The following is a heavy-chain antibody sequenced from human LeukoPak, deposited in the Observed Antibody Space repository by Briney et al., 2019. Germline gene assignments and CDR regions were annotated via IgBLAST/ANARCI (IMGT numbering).Heavy chain of an antibody. CDR3: ARDGGPGIVATITEDEDYYYNGMDV. Sequence: SETLSLTCTVSGGSVSSGSYYWSWIRQPPGKGLEWIGYIYYSGSTNYNPSLKSRVTISVDTSKNQFSLKLSSVTAADTAVYYCARDGGPGIVATITEDEDYYYNGMDVWGQGTTVTVSS. D-gene: IGHD5-12*01. J-gene: IGHJ6*02. V-gene: IGHV4-61*01. CDR2: IYYSGST. CDR1: GGSVSSGSYY.